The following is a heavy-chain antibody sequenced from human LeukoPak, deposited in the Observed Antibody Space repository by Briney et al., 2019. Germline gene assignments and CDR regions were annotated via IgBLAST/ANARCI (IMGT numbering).Heavy chain of an antibody. D-gene: IGHD1-26*01. CDR3: AKVGIVGATGAFDI. J-gene: IGHJ3*02. CDR2: ISGSGGST. Sequence: GGSLRLSCAASGFTLSSYSMNWVRQAPGKGLEWVSSISGSGGSTYYADSVKGRFTISRDNSKNTLYLQMNSLRAEDTAVYYCAKVGIVGATGAFDIWGQGTMVTVSS. V-gene: IGHV3-23*01. CDR1: GFTLSSYS.